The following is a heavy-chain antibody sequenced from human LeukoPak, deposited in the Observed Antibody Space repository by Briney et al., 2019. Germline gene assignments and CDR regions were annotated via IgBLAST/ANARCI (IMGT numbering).Heavy chain of an antibody. CDR1: GFTFSDYY. D-gene: IGHD5-12*01. CDR2: ISSSGKTI. V-gene: IGHV3-11*01. J-gene: IGHJ6*02. CDR3: ARGKPHAVLGSYYYGMDV. Sequence: GGSLRLSCAASGFTFSDYYMSWIRQAPGEGLGWVSYISSSGKTIYYADSVKGRFTISRDNAKNSLYLQMNSLRAEDTAVYYCARGKPHAVLGSYYYGMDVWGQGTTVTVSS.